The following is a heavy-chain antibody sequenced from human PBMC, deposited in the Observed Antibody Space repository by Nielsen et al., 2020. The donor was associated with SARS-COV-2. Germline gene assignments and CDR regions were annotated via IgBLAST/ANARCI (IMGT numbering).Heavy chain of an antibody. D-gene: IGHD3-3*01. V-gene: IGHV4-31*11. J-gene: IGHJ4*02. CDR1: GGSFSGYS. Sequence: SETLSLTCAVYGGSFSGYSWTWIRQHPGKGLEWIGYIYYSGSTYYNPSLKSRVTISVDTSKNQFSLKLSSVTAADTAVYYCARAPSITIFGVVNNFDYWCQGTLVTVSS. CDR2: IYYSGST. CDR3: ARAPSITIFGVVNNFDY.